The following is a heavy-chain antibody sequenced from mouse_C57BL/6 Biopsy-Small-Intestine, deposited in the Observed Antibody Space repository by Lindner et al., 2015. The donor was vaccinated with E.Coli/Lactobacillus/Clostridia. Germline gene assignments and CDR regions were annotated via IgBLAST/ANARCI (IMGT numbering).Heavy chain of an antibody. J-gene: IGHJ1*01. CDR3: DREYYGDYGYFDV. Sequence: VQLQESGAELVRPGASVKLSCTTSGFNIKDDYIHWVRQRPEQGLEWIGRIDPENDNTKYAPKFQDRATITADTSSNTAYLQLSSLTSEDTAVYYCDREYYGDYGYFDVWGAGTTVTVSS. V-gene: IGHV14-4*01. CDR1: GFNIKDDY. CDR2: IDPENDNT. D-gene: IGHD2-13*01.